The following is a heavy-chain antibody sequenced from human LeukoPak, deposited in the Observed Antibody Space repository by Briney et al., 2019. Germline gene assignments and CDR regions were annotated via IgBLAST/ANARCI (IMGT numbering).Heavy chain of an antibody. CDR2: ISYDGSNK. D-gene: IGHD1-26*01. Sequence: GGSLRLSCAASGFTFSSYAMHWVRQAPGKGLEWVAVISYDGSNKYYADSVKGRFTISRDNSKNTLYLQMNSLRVEDTAVYYCAREGGSEAFDIWGQGTMVTVSS. CDR1: GFTFSSYA. V-gene: IGHV3-30*01. CDR3: AREGGSEAFDI. J-gene: IGHJ3*02.